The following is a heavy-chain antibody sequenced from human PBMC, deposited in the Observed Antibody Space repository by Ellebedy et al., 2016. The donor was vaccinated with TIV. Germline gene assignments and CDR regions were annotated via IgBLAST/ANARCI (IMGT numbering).Heavy chain of an antibody. Sequence: GGSLRLSCEGSGFTFSSYAMSWVRQAPGKGLEWVSAISGSGGSTYYADSVKGRFTISRDNSKNTLYLQMNSLRAEDTAVYYCAKDLSVAGTLFFDYWGQGTLVTVSS. V-gene: IGHV3-23*01. CDR2: ISGSGGST. CDR1: GFTFSSYA. J-gene: IGHJ4*02. CDR3: AKDLSVAGTLFFDY. D-gene: IGHD6-19*01.